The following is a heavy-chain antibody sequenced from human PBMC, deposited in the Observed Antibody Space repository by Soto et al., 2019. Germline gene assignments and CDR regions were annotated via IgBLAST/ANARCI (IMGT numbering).Heavy chain of an antibody. D-gene: IGHD3-22*01. Sequence: GGSLRLSCAASGFTFSSYAMSWVRQAPGKGLEWVSAISGSGGSTYYADSVKGRFTISRDNSKNTLYLQMNSLRAEDTAVYYCARGTYYYDSSGYSYYFDYWGQGTLVTVSS. CDR1: GFTFSSYA. V-gene: IGHV3-23*01. CDR2: ISGSGGST. J-gene: IGHJ4*02. CDR3: ARGTYYYDSSGYSYYFDY.